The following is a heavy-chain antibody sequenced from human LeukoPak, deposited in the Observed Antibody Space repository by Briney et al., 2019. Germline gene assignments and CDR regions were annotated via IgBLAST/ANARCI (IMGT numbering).Heavy chain of an antibody. V-gene: IGHV3-23*01. CDR1: GFTFSSYA. CDR2: ISGSGGST. J-gene: IGHJ4*02. CDR3: AKDQSGDYVWGSYRSPLDDY. D-gene: IGHD3-16*02. Sequence: GGSLRLSCAASGFTFSSYAMSWVRQAPGKGLEWVSAISGSGGSTYYADSVKGRFTISRDNSKNTLYLQMNSLRAEDTAVYYCAKDQSGDYVWGSYRSPLDDYWGQGTLVTVSS.